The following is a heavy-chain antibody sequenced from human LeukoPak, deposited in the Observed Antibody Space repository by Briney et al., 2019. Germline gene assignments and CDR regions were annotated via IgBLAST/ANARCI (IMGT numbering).Heavy chain of an antibody. J-gene: IGHJ4*02. V-gene: IGHV3-48*03. D-gene: IGHD1-26*01. CDR1: VFTFNSYE. Sequence: GGSLRLSCAASVFTFNSYEMNWVRQAPGKGLEWVSYITSGASTIYYADSVKGRFTISRDNAKNSLYLQMNSLRVEDTAVYYCARQDPELAYWGQGTLVTVSS. CDR2: ITSGASTI. CDR3: ARQDPELAY.